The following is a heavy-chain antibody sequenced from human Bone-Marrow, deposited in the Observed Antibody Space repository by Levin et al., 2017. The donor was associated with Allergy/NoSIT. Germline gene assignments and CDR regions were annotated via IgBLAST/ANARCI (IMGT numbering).Heavy chain of an antibody. CDR2: ISGSGGST. J-gene: IGHJ4*02. CDR3: AKDHRYGTYTLSDPPIDY. D-gene: IGHD3-16*01. V-gene: IGHV3-23*01. CDR1: GFTFGDYA. Sequence: PGGSLRLSCEASGFTFGDYAMSWVRQAPGKGLEWVSLISGSGGSTHYADSVKGRFTISRDNSKNTLFLQMNSLRAEDTAVYYCAKDHRYGTYTLSDPPIDYWGQGTLVTVSS.